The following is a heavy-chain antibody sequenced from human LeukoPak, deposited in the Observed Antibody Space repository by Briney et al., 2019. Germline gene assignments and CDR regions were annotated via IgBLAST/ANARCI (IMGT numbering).Heavy chain of an antibody. CDR2: VYGSGST. D-gene: IGHD6-6*01. CDR1: GASFSSSPYY. J-gene: IGHJ4*02. CDR3: AKTGSSIAARPPDY. Sequence: SETLSLTCTVSGASFSSSPYYWGWIRQPPGEGLEWLGSVYGSGSTFYNPSLKSQVTISIDTLKNQFSLKLTSVTAADTAVYYCAKTGSSIAARPPDYWGQGTLVIVSS. V-gene: IGHV4-39*07.